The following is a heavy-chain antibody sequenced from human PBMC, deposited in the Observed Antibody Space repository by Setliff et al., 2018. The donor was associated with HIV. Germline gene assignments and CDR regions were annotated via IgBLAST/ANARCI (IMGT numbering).Heavy chain of an antibody. CDR3: ARVRGYSSSSRDFYYHNMEV. J-gene: IGHJ6*03. CDR1: GGSISSVTYY. CDR2: VHYSGNT. Sequence: SETLSLTCTLFGGSISSVTYYWAWIRQPPGKGLEWIGNVHYSGNTYYTSSLQSRVIISADTSKSQFYLRLSSVTAADTGVYYCARVRGYSSSSRDFYYHNMEVWGKGTTVTVS. V-gene: IGHV4-39*02. D-gene: IGHD6-6*01.